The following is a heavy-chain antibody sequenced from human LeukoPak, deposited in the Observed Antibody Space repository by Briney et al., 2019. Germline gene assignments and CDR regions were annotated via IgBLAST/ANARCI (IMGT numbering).Heavy chain of an antibody. Sequence: GGSLRLSCAASGFDFSNYAMAWVRQAPGKGLEWMSAIGGSDSGTFYRDSVKGRFTISRDNSNNRLYLEMNSLRAEDTAVYYCVKRWSLAAAGTFDFWGQGTLVTVSS. J-gene: IGHJ4*02. V-gene: IGHV3-23*01. CDR3: VKRWSLAAAGTFDF. CDR2: IGGSDSGT. CDR1: GFDFSNYA. D-gene: IGHD6-13*01.